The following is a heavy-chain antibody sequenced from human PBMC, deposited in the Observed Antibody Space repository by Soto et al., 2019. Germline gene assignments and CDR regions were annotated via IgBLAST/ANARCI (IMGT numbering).Heavy chain of an antibody. CDR3: ARDRRQYDFWSGYPLYYFDY. J-gene: IGHJ4*02. V-gene: IGHV1-3*01. CDR1: GYTFTSYA. Sequence: GASVKVSCKASGYTFTSYAMHWVRQAPGQRLEWMGWINAGNGNTKYSQKFQGRVTITRDTSASTAYMELSSLRSEDTAVYYCARDRRQYDFWSGYPLYYFDYWGQGTLVTVSS. D-gene: IGHD3-3*01. CDR2: INAGNGNT.